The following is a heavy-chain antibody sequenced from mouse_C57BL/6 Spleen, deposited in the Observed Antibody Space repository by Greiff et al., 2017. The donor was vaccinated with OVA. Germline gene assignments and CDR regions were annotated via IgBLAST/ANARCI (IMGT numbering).Heavy chain of an antibody. J-gene: IGHJ4*01. Sequence: VQLQQPGAELVRPGSSVKLSCKASGYTFTSYWMHWVKQRPIQGLEWIGNIDPSDSETHYNQKFKDKATLTVDKSSSTAYMQLSSLTSEDSAVYDCARGDSNYVDYAMDYWGQGTSVTVSS. CDR3: ARGDSNYVDYAMDY. D-gene: IGHD2-5*01. CDR2: IDPSDSET. CDR1: GYTFTSYW. V-gene: IGHV1-52*01.